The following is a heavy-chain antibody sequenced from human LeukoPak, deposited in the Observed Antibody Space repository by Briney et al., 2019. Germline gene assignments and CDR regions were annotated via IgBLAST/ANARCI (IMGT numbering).Heavy chain of an antibody. D-gene: IGHD5-12*01. CDR2: INSGGSST. V-gene: IGHV3-74*01. CDR3: ARVATIGPIDY. CDR1: GFTFSSYW. Sequence: QTGGSLRLSCAASGFTFSSYWMHWVRQAPGKGLVWVSRINSGGSSTNYADSVRGRFTISRDNAKNTLYMQMNRLSAEDTAVYSCARVATIGPIDYWGQGTLFTVSS. J-gene: IGHJ4*02.